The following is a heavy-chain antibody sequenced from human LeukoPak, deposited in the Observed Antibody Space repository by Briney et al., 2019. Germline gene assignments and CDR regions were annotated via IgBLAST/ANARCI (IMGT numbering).Heavy chain of an antibody. CDR3: AKAGGGDAIFGY. CDR1: GFTFSSYG. D-gene: IGHD2-21*02. CDR2: ISYDGSNK. Sequence: GGSLRLSCAASGFTFSSYGMHWVRQAPGKGLEWVAVISYDGSNKYYADSVKGRFTISRDNSKNTLYLQMNSLRAEDTAVYYCAKAGGGDAIFGYWGQGTLVTVSS. V-gene: IGHV3-30*18. J-gene: IGHJ4*02.